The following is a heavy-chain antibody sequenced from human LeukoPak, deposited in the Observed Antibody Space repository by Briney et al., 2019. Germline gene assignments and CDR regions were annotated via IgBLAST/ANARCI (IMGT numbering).Heavy chain of an antibody. Sequence: GGSLRLSCAASGFTFSAYGMSWFRQAPGKGLEWVSAITYSSGNTYYADSVKGRFTISRDNSKNTLYLQMNSLRAEDTALYYCAKDGTGCGGDCYSDYWGQGTLVTVS. CDR1: GFTFSAYG. CDR2: ITYSSGNT. D-gene: IGHD2-21*02. J-gene: IGHJ4*02. CDR3: AKDGTGCGGDCYSDY. V-gene: IGHV3-23*01.